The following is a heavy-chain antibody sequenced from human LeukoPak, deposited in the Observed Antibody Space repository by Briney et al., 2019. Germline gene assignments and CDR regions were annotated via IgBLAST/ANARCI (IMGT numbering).Heavy chain of an antibody. D-gene: IGHD3-3*01. CDR1: GGTFSNFG. Sequence: ASVKVSCKASGGTFSNFGISWVRQAPGQGLEWMGWISTYNGNTNYAQNLQGRVTMTTDTSTSTAYMELRSLRSDDTAVYFCARDTLSGNAFHIWGQGTLVTVSS. CDR3: ARDTLSGNAFHI. CDR2: ISTYNGNT. J-gene: IGHJ3*02. V-gene: IGHV1-18*01.